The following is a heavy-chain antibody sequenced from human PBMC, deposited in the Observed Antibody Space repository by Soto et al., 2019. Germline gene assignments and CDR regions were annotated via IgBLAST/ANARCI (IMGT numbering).Heavy chain of an antibody. V-gene: IGHV2-5*02. D-gene: IGHD3-10*01. J-gene: IGHJ4*02. CDR2: IYWDDDK. Sequence: SGPTLVNPTQTLSLTCTFSAFSLSTIGVGVGWIRQPPGKALEWLALIYWDDDKRYSPSLKSRLTITKDTSKNQVVLTMTNMDPVDTATYCCAHAIYGSGKLDDWGQGTLVTVSS. CDR1: AFSLSTIGVG. CDR3: AHAIYGSGKLDD.